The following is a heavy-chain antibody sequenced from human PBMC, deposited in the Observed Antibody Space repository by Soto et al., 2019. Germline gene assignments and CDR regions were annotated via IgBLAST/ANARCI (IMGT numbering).Heavy chain of an antibody. CDR1: GFTVSSNY. V-gene: IGHV3-66*01. D-gene: IGHD2-15*01. Sequence: GGSLRLSCAASGFTVSSNYMSWVRQAPGKGLEWVSVIYSGGSTYYADSVKGRFTISRDNSKNTLYLQMNSLRAEDTAVYYCARDGGYCSGGSCYRVRDAFDIWGQGTMVTVSS. CDR2: IYSGGST. CDR3: ARDGGYCSGGSCYRVRDAFDI. J-gene: IGHJ3*02.